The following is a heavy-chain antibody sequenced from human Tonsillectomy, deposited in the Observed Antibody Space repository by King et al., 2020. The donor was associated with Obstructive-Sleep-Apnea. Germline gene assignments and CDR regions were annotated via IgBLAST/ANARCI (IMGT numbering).Heavy chain of an antibody. CDR2: IYYSGST. Sequence: QLQESGPGLVKPSETLSLTCTVSGGSISSYYWSWIRPPPGKGLEWIGYIYYSGSTNYNPSLKSRVTISVDTSKNQFSLKLSSVTAADTAVYYCARDWRSGISRYFDYWGQGTLVTVSS. CDR1: GGSISSYY. V-gene: IGHV4-59*01. J-gene: IGHJ4*02. D-gene: IGHD3-10*01. CDR3: ARDWRSGISRYFDY.